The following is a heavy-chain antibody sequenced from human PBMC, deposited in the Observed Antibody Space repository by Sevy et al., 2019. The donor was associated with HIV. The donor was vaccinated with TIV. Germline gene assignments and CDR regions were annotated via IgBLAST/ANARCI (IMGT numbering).Heavy chain of an antibody. V-gene: IGHV5-51*01. J-gene: IGHJ6*02. CDR1: EYNFTNYW. Sequence: GESLKISCKGSEYNFTNYWIGWVRQMPGKGLEWMGIIYPGDSGTRYSPSFQDQVTISADKSISTAYLKWSSLKASDPAMYYCARISSSPRAYYYYFGMDVWGQGTTVTVSS. CDR3: ARISSSPRAYYYYFGMDV. CDR2: IYPGDSGT. D-gene: IGHD6-6*01.